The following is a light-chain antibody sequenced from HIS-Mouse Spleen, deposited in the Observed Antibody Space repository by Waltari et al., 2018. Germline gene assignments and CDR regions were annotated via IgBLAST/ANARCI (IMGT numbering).Light chain of an antibody. CDR2: SNN. CDR3: AAWDDSLNGNYV. V-gene: IGLV1-44*01. Sequence: QSVLTQPPSASGTPGQRVTISCSGSSSNIGSNTVNWYHQLPGTAPKLLIYSNNQQPSGVPDRFSGSKSGTSASLAISGLQSEDEADYYCAAWDDSLNGNYVFGTGTKVTVL. J-gene: IGLJ1*01. CDR1: SSNIGSNT.